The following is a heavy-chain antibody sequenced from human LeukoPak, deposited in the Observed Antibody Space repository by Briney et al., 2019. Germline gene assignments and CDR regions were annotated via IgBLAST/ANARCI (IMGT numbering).Heavy chain of an antibody. CDR1: GFTFSSYE. V-gene: IGHV3-48*03. CDR3: ARKENILTGYYDH. Sequence: GGSLRLSCATSGFTFSSYEMNWVRQAPGKGLEWVSYIGSSASTIYYADSVKGRFTISRDNAGNSLYLQMNSLRAEDTAVYYCARKENILTGYYDHWGQGTLVTVSS. J-gene: IGHJ5*02. CDR2: IGSSASTI. D-gene: IGHD3-9*01.